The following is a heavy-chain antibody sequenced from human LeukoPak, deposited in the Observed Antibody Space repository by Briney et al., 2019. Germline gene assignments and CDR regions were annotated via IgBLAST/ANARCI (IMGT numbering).Heavy chain of an antibody. D-gene: IGHD3-10*01. CDR2: INHSGST. Sequence: SETLSLTCAVYGGSFSGYYWSWIRQPPGKGLECIGEINHSGSTNYNPSLKRRVTISVDTSKNQFSLKLSSVTAADTAVYYFAREGFGSGSYSYWGQGTLVTVSS. V-gene: IGHV4-34*01. CDR1: GGSFSGYY. CDR3: AREGFGSGSYSY. J-gene: IGHJ4*02.